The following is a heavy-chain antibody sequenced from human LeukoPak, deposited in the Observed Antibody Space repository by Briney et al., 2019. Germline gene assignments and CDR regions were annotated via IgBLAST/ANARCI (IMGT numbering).Heavy chain of an antibody. Sequence: SETLSLTCAVYSGSFSGYYWSWIRQPPGKGLEWIGEINHSGSTNYNPSLKSRVTMSVDTSKNQFSLKLSSVTAADTAVYYCARDLYYGSGSYGYWGQGTLVTVSS. CDR1: SGSFSGYY. D-gene: IGHD3-10*01. CDR2: INHSGST. V-gene: IGHV4-34*01. CDR3: ARDLYYGSGSYGY. J-gene: IGHJ4*02.